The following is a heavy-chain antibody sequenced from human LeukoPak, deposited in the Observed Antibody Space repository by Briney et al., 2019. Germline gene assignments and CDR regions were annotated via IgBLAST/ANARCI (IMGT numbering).Heavy chain of an antibody. Sequence: PSETLSLTCTVSGGSISSGSYYWSWLRQPAGKGLEWIGRIYTSGSTNYNPSLKSRVTISVDTSKNQFSLKLSSVTAADTAVYYCARDGGIEDYYYYYMDVWGKGTTVTVSS. V-gene: IGHV4-61*02. J-gene: IGHJ6*03. CDR3: ARDGGIEDYYYYYMDV. CDR2: IYTSGST. CDR1: GGSISSGSYY. D-gene: IGHD2-21*01.